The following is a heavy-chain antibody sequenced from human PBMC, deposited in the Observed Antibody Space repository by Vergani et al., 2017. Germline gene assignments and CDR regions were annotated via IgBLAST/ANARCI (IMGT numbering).Heavy chain of an antibody. Sequence: QVQLQQWGAGLLKPSETLSLTCAVYGGSFSGYYWSWIRQHPGKGLEWIGYIYYSGSTYYNPSLKSRVTISVDTSKNQFSLKLSSVTAADTAVYYCAREHSSSSSFWFDPWGQGTLVTVSS. CDR2: IYYSGST. V-gene: IGHV4-34*01. D-gene: IGHD6-6*01. CDR1: GGSFSGYY. J-gene: IGHJ5*02. CDR3: AREHSSSSSFWFDP.